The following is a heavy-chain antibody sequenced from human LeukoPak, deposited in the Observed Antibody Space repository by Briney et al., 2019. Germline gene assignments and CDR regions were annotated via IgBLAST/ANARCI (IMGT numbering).Heavy chain of an antibody. CDR2: IYYSGST. CDR3: ASSSSWYWFDP. D-gene: IGHD6-13*01. V-gene: IGHV4-59*01. CDR1: GGSTSSYY. J-gene: IGHJ5*02. Sequence: SETLSLTCTVSGGSTSSYYWSWIRQPPGKGLEWIGYIYYSGSTNYNPSLKSRVTISVDTSKNQFSLKLSSVTAADTAVYYCASSSSWYWFDPWGQGTLVTVSS.